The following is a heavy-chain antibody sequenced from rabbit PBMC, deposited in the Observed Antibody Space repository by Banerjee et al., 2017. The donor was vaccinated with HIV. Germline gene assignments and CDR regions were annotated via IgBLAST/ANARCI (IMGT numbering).Heavy chain of an antibody. CDR2: IYTDGVNT. J-gene: IGHJ4*01. V-gene: IGHV1S40*01. CDR1: GFSFSSSYF. D-gene: IGHD4-2*01. CDR3: ARWLAGYDGGGYYFNL. Sequence: QSLEESGGDLVKPGASLTLTCTASGFSFSSSYFMCWVRQAPGKGLEWVACIYTDGVNTYYASWAKGRFTISKTSSTTMTLQMTSLTAADTATYFCARWLAGYDGGGYYFNLWGQGTLVTVS.